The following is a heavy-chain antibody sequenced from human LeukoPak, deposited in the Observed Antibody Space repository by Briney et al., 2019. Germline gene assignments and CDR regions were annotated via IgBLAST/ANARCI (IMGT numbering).Heavy chain of an antibody. CDR1: GGTFSSYA. D-gene: IGHD2-2*01. CDR3: ARGRDIVVVPGFDY. V-gene: IGHV1-69*13. Sequence: ASVTVSCTASGGTFSSYAISWGQQAPGQGLEWLGGFIPIFGTANYAQKFQGRVTITADESTSTAYMELSSLRSEDTAVYYCARGRDIVVVPGFDYWGQGTLVTVSS. J-gene: IGHJ4*02. CDR2: FIPIFGTA.